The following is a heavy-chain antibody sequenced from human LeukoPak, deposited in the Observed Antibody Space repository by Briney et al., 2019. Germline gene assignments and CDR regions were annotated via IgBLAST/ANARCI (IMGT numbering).Heavy chain of an antibody. J-gene: IGHJ4*02. Sequence: SETLSLTCAVYGGSFSGYYWSWIRQPPGKGLEWIGYIYYSGSTNYNPSLKSRVTISVDTSKNQFSLKLSSVTAADTAVYYCARQSYSSSWYDYWGQGTLVTVSS. V-gene: IGHV4-59*01. CDR2: IYYSGST. CDR1: GGSFSGYY. D-gene: IGHD6-13*01. CDR3: ARQSYSSSWYDY.